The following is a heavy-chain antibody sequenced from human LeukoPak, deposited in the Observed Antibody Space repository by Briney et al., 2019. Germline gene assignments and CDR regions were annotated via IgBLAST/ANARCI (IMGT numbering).Heavy chain of an antibody. D-gene: IGHD2-2*01. V-gene: IGHV2-5*02. CDR2: IYWDDDK. J-gene: IGHJ4*02. CDR1: GFSLSTSEVG. CDR3: ARIFVASSTSCYADY. Sequence: SGPTLVNPTQTLTLTCTFSGFSLSTSEVGVGWIRQPPGKALEWLALIYWDDDKRYSPSLKSRLTITKDTSKNQVVLTMTNMDPVDTATYYCARIFVASSTSCYADYWGQGTLVTVSS.